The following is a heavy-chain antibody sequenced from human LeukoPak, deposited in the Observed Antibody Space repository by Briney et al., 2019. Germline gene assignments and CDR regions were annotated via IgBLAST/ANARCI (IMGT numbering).Heavy chain of an antibody. CDR2: IIPILGIA. CDR3: ASPRYSSGSDAFDI. CDR1: GGTFSSYA. J-gene: IGHJ3*02. Sequence: SVKVSCKASGGTFSSYAISWVRQAPGQGLEWMGRIIPILGIANYAQKFQGRVTITADKSTSTAYMELSSLRSEDTAVYYCASPRYSSGSDAFDIWGQGTMVTVSS. D-gene: IGHD6-19*01. V-gene: IGHV1-69*04.